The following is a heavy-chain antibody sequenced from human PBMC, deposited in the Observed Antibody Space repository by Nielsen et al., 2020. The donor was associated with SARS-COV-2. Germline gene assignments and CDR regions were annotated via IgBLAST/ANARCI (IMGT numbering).Heavy chain of an antibody. CDR1: GFTFSIYC. V-gene: IGHV3-30*18. CDR3: AKEHYLDY. Sequence: GESLKISCAASGFTFSIYCMHWVRQAPGKGLEWVAVISYDGSNKYYADSVKGRFTISRDNSKNTLYLQMNSLRAEDTAVYYCAKEHYLDYWGQGTLVTVSS. J-gene: IGHJ4*02. CDR2: ISYDGSNK.